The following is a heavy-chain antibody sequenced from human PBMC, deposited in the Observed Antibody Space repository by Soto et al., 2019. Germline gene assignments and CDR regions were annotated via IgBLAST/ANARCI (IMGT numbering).Heavy chain of an antibody. V-gene: IGHV1-18*01. CDR3: ARVRVKYSSGWYGDYFDY. J-gene: IGHJ4*02. D-gene: IGHD6-19*01. Sequence: ASVKVSCKASGYTFTSYGISWVQQAPGQGLEWMGWISAYNGNTNYAQKLQGRVTMTTDTSTSTAYMELRSLRSDDTAVYYCARVRVKYSSGWYGDYFDYWGQGTLVTVSS. CDR1: GYTFTSYG. CDR2: ISAYNGNT.